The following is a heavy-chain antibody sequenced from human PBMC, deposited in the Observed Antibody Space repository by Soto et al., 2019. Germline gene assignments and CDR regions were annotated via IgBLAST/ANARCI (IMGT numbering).Heavy chain of an antibody. Sequence: EVQLVESGGGLVKPGGSLRLSCAASGFTFSSYSMNWVRQAPGKGLXXXSSISSSSSYIYYADSVKGRFTISRDNAKNSLNLQMNSLRAEDTAVYYCARDLYSSSARYFDYWGQGTLVTVSS. CDR1: GFTFSSYS. V-gene: IGHV3-21*01. CDR3: ARDLYSSSARYFDY. D-gene: IGHD6-6*01. CDR2: ISSSSSYI. J-gene: IGHJ4*02.